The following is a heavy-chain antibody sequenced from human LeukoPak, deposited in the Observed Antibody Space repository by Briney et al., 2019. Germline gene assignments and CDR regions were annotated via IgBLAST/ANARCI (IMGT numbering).Heavy chain of an antibody. V-gene: IGHV1-2*02. CDR2: INPNSGGT. J-gene: IGHJ3*02. CDR1: GYTFTGYY. Sequence: SVKVSCKASGYTFTGYYMHWVRQAPGQGLEWMGWINPNSGGTNYAQKFQGRVTMTRDTSISTAYMELSRLRSDDTAVYYCARDRPRDPPGEWEPPIDAFDIWGQGTMVSVSS. D-gene: IGHD1-26*01. CDR3: ARDRPRDPPGEWEPPIDAFDI.